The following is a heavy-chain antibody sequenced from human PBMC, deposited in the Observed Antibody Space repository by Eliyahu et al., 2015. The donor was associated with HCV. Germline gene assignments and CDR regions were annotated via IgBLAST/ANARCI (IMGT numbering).Heavy chain of an antibody. Sequence: QVQLVQSGAEVKKPGSSVKVSCKASGGTFSSHTISWVXQAPGQGLEWMGGIIPFFGXANYAQKFHGRVTITADESTSTAYMNLSSLRSEDTAVYYCAIEGGGGGPRWFDPWGQGTLVTVSS. J-gene: IGHJ5*02. CDR3: AIEGGGGGPRWFDP. CDR1: GGTFSSHT. D-gene: IGHD4-23*01. V-gene: IGHV1-69*01. CDR2: IIPFFGXA.